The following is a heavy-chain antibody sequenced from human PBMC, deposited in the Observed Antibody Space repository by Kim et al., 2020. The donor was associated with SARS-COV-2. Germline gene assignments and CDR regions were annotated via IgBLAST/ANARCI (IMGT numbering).Heavy chain of an antibody. CDR2: IIPIFGIA. CDR1: GGTFSSYA. CDR3: ARGHYDFWSVERYYFDY. J-gene: IGHJ4*02. V-gene: IGHV1-69*04. D-gene: IGHD3-3*01. Sequence: SVKVSCKASGGTFSSYAISWVRQAPGQGLEWMGRIIPIFGIANYAQKFQGRVTITADKSTSTAYMELSSLRSEDTAVYYCARGHYDFWSVERYYFDYWGQGTLAT.